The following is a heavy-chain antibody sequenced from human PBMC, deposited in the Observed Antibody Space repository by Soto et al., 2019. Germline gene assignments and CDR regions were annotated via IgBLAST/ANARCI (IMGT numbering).Heavy chain of an antibody. J-gene: IGHJ5*02. V-gene: IGHV3-23*01. CDR2: ISGSGGST. CDR3: AKDYYDSSGYRWFDP. CDR1: GFTFSSYA. Sequence: GGSLRLSCAASGFTFSSYAMSWVRQAPGKGLEWVSAISGSGGSTYYADSVKGRFTISRDNSKNTLYLQMNSLRAEDTAVYYCAKDYYDSSGYRWFDPWGQATLVTVSS. D-gene: IGHD3-22*01.